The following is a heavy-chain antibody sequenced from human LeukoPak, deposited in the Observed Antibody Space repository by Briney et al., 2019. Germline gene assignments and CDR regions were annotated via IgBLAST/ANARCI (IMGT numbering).Heavy chain of an antibody. CDR2: ISGSGGST. D-gene: IGHD3-9*01. CDR1: GFTFSSSA. V-gene: IGHV3-23*01. Sequence: PGGSLRLSCAASGFTFSSSAMSWVRQAPGKGLEWVSAISGSGGSTYYADSVRGRFTISRDNSKNTLYLQMNSLRAEDTALYYCPKPYSGTILTGWFDPWGQGTLVTVSS. CDR3: PKPYSGTILTGWFDP. J-gene: IGHJ5*02.